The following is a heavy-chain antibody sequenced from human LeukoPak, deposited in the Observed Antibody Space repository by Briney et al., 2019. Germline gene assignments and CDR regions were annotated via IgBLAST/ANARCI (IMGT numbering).Heavy chain of an antibody. J-gene: IGHJ5*02. CDR3: ASDQDDYGGP. Sequence: RASVKVSCKASGYTFTGYYMHWVRQAPGQGLEWMGWINPNSGGTNYAQKFQGRVTMTRDTSISTAYLELSSLRSDDTAVYYCASDQDDYGGPWGQGTLVTVSS. CDR2: INPNSGGT. CDR1: GYTFTGYY. V-gene: IGHV1-2*02. D-gene: IGHD4-23*01.